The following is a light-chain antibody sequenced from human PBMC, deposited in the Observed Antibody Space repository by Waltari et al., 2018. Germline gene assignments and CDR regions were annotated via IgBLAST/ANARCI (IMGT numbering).Light chain of an antibody. Sequence: QSALTQPASVSGSPGQSITFSCTGDSSDVGGYNYVSWYQQQPGKAPRLMIYDVSIRPAGVSIRFSGSKSGNTASLTISGLQAEDEADYYCSSYSRTSTLVVFGGGTKLAVL. CDR2: DVS. CDR3: SSYSRTSTLVV. J-gene: IGLJ2*01. V-gene: IGLV2-14*03. CDR1: SSDVGGYNY.